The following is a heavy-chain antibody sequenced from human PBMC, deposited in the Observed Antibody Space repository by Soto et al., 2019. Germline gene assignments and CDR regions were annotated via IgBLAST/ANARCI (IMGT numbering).Heavy chain of an antibody. CDR2: MNPNSGNT. CDR3: ARAYCSGGSCYLYYYYYYMDV. J-gene: IGHJ6*03. V-gene: IGHV1-8*01. Sequence: QVQLVQSGAEVKKPGASVKVSCKASGYTFTSYDINWVRQATGQGLEWMGWMNPNSGNTGYAQKFQGRVTMTRNTTISAAHMELSSMRSEDTAVYYCARAYCSGGSCYLYYYYYYMDVWGKGTTVTVSS. D-gene: IGHD2-15*01. CDR1: GYTFTSYD.